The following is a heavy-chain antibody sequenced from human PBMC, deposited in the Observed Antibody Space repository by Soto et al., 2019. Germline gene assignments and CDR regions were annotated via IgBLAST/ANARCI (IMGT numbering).Heavy chain of an antibody. CDR1: GYTFTSYG. J-gene: IGHJ5*02. CDR3: ARHPLGAGAAGKVWSDP. CDR2: ISAYNGNT. V-gene: IGHV1-18*01. Sequence: ASVKVSCKASGYTFTSYGISWVRQAPGQGLEWMGWISAYNGNTNYAQKLQGRVTITTDTSTSTAYMELRSLRSDDTAVYYCARHPLGAGAAGKVWSDPWGQGTLVTVAS. D-gene: IGHD6-19*01.